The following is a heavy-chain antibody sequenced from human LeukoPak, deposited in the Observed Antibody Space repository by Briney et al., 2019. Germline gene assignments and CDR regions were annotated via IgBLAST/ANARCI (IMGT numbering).Heavy chain of an antibody. CDR1: GFTFSSYW. Sequence: GGSLRLSCAASGFTFSSYWMHWVRQAPGKELVWVSRINSDGSSTSYADSVKGRFTISRDNAKNTLYLQMNSLRAEDTAVYYCARGPGYCSGGSCYKDFDYWGQGTLVTVSS. CDR2: INSDGSST. CDR3: ARGPGYCSGGSCYKDFDY. V-gene: IGHV3-74*01. D-gene: IGHD2-15*01. J-gene: IGHJ4*02.